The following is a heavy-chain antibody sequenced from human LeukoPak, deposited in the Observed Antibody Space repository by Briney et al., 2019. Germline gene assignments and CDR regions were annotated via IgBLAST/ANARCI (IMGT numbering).Heavy chain of an antibody. J-gene: IGHJ2*01. CDR1: GGSISSYY. Sequence: SETLSLTCTVSGGSISSYYWSWIRQPPGKGLEWTGYIYTSGSTNYNPSLKSRVPISVDTSKNQFSLKLSSVTAADTAVYYCARHRRDYSSSWNPYFDLWGRGTLVTVSS. CDR2: IYTSGST. CDR3: ARHRRDYSSSWNPYFDL. D-gene: IGHD6-13*01. V-gene: IGHV4-4*09.